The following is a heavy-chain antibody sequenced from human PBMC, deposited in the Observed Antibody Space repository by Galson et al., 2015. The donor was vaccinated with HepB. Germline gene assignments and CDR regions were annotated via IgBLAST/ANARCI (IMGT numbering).Heavy chain of an antibody. CDR3: AKDGADYDWGSTPYYYRMDL. J-gene: IGHJ6*02. CDR2: ISGRGDST. V-gene: IGHV3-23*01. D-gene: IGHD3-16*01. CDR1: GFTFSSYA. Sequence: SLRLSCAASGFTFSSYAMSWVRQAPGKGLEWVSAISGRGDSTYYADSVKGRFTIFRDNSKNTLYLQMNSLRAEDTAVYYCAKDGADYDWGSTPYYYRMDLWGQGTTVSFSS.